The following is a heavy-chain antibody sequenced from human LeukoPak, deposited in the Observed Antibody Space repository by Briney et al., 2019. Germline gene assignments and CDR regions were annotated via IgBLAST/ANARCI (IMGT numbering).Heavy chain of an antibody. Sequence: SVKVSCKASGGTFSSYAISWVRQAPGQGLEWMGGIIPIFGTANYAQKFQGRVTITADESTSTAYMELSSLRSEDTAVYYCARDGGKWELLVRRQYYFDYWGQGTLVTVSS. CDR2: IIPIFGTA. J-gene: IGHJ4*02. CDR1: GGTFSSYA. V-gene: IGHV1-69*13. CDR3: ARDGGKWELLVRRQYYFDY. D-gene: IGHD1-26*01.